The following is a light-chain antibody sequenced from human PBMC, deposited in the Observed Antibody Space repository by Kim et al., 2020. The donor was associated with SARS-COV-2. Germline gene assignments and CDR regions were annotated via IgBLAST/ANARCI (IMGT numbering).Light chain of an antibody. V-gene: IGLV2-8*01. CDR2: EVN. CDR3: SSYAGSNNLV. J-gene: IGLJ3*02. CDR1: SSDVGGYTY. Sequence: GQSVTISCIGTSSDVGGYTYVSWYQQHPGKAPKLLIYEVNNRPSGVPDRFSGSKSGNTASLTISGLQAEDEADYYCSSYAGSNNLVFGGGTQLTVL.